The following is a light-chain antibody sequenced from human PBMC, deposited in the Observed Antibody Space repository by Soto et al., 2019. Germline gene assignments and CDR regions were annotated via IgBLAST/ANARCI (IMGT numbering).Light chain of an antibody. CDR3: QQYGSSPLT. CDR1: QSLSSN. CDR2: GAS. J-gene: IGKJ4*01. V-gene: IGKV3-20*01. Sequence: VLTQAPGTLSLSPWERATLSCRASQSLSSNLAWYQQKHGQAPRLLIYGASSRATGIPDRFSGSASGTDLTLTISRLQPEDCEVDYCQQYGSSPLTFAGGTKVDIK.